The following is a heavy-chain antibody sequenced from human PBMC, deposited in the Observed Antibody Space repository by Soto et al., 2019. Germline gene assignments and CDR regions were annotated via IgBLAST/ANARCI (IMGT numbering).Heavy chain of an antibody. J-gene: IGHJ6*02. Sequence: PSETLSLTWTVSGVSISSSSYYWSWIRKPPGKGLEWIGSINHSGSTNYNPSLKSRVTISVDTSKNQFSLKLSSVTAADTAVYYCARVSYCSSTSCYYYYYYGMDVWGQWTTVTVSS. CDR3: ARVSYCSSTSCYYYYYYGMDV. CDR1: GVSISSSSYY. V-gene: IGHV4-39*07. D-gene: IGHD2-2*01. CDR2: INHSGST.